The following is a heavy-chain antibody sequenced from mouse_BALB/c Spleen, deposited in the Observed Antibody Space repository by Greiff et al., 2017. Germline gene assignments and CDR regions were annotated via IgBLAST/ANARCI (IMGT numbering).Heavy chain of an antibody. D-gene: IGHD2-1*01. Sequence: QVQLQQSGPGLVQPSQSLSITCTVSGFSLTSYGVHWVRQSPGKGLEWLGVIWSGGSTDYNAAFISRLSISKDNSKSQVFFKMNSLQANDTAIYYCASPYGNYGYYAMDYWGQGTSVTVSS. V-gene: IGHV2-2*02. CDR1: GFSLTSYG. CDR3: ASPYGNYGYYAMDY. J-gene: IGHJ4*01. CDR2: IWSGGST.